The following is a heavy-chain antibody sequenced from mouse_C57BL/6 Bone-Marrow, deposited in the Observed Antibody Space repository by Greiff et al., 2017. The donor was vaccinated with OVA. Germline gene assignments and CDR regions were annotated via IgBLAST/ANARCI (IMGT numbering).Heavy chain of an antibody. CDR1: GFTFNTYA. CDR3: VREGNYYGSSYPRYFDV. CDR2: IRSKSSNYAT. V-gene: IGHV10-3*01. J-gene: IGHJ1*03. Sequence: EVHLVESGGGLVQPKGSLKLSCAASGFTFNTYAMHWVRQAPGKGLEWVARIRSKSSNYATYYADSVKDRFTISRDDSQSMLYLQMNNLKTEDTAMYYCVREGNYYGSSYPRYFDVWGTGTTVTVSS. D-gene: IGHD1-1*01.